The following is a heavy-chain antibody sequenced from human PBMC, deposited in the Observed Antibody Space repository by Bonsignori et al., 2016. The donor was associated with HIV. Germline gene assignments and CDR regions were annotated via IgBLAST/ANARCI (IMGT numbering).Heavy chain of an antibody. D-gene: IGHD3-22*01. J-gene: IGHJ3*02. CDR1: GYTFTSYY. Sequence: ASVKVSCKASGYTFTSYYMHWVRQAPGQGLEWMGIINPSGGSTSYAQKFQGRVTMTRDTSTSTVYMELSSLRSEDTAVYYCARAVTMIVPGYRAAFDIWGQGTMVTVSS. V-gene: IGHV1-46*01. CDR3: ARAVTMIVPGYRAAFDI. CDR2: INPSGGST.